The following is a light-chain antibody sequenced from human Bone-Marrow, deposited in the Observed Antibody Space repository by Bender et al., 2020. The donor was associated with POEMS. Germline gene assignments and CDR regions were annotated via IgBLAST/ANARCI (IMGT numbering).Light chain of an antibody. V-gene: IGLV1-44*01. CDR1: SSNIGTNP. CDR3: AAWEDSLNGWV. Sequence: QSVLTRPPSASGTPGQRVTISCSGSSSNIGTNPVNWYQQLPGTAPKLLIYINNQRPSGVPDRFSCSKSGTSASLAISGLQSEDEADYYCAAWEDSLNGWVFGGGTKLTVL. CDR2: INN. J-gene: IGLJ3*02.